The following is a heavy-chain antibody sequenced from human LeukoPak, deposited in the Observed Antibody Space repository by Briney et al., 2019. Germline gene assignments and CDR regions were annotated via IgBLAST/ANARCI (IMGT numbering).Heavy chain of an antibody. V-gene: IGHV3-30*03. CDR1: GFTFSSYG. CDR2: ISYDGSNK. J-gene: IGHJ4*02. Sequence: PGRSLRLSCAASGFTFSSYGMHWVRQAPGKGLEWVAVISYDGSNKYYADSVKGRFTFSRDNSKNTLYLQMNSLRAEDTAVYYYAYFDYWGQGTLVTVSS. CDR3: AYFDY.